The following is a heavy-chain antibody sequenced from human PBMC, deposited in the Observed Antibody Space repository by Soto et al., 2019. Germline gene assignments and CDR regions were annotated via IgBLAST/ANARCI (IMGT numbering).Heavy chain of an antibody. V-gene: IGHV3-33*01. D-gene: IGHD2-15*01. Sequence: QVQLVESGGGVVQPGRSLRLSCAASGFTFSNYGMYWVRQAPGKGLEWVAVIWYEGSNKYYADSVKGRFTISRSNSKNKLYMQMHSLRAEDTAVYYCARDVRPVGYCSGGSCYPDYWGQGSLVTVSS. J-gene: IGHJ4*02. CDR3: ARDVRPVGYCSGGSCYPDY. CDR1: GFTFSNYG. CDR2: IWYEGSNK.